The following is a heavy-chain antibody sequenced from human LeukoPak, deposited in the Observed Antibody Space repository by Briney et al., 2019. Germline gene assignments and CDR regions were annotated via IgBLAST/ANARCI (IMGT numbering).Heavy chain of an antibody. CDR2: IWYDGSNK. V-gene: IGHV3-33*01. J-gene: IGHJ4*02. CDR3: ARGLPLLDY. D-gene: IGHD4-11*01. CDR1: GFTFSSYG. Sequence: AGGSLRLSCAASGFTFSSYGMHWARQAPGKGLEWVAVIWYDGSNKYYADSVKGRFIISRDNSKTTLYLQMNSLRAEDTAVYYCARGLPLLDYWGQGTLVTVSS.